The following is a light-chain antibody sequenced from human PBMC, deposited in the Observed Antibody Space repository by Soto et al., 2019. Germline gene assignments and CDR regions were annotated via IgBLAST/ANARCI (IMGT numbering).Light chain of an antibody. V-gene: IGKV1-39*01. CDR3: QHSTTWT. J-gene: IGKJ1*01. Sequence: DIQLTQSPSSLSASVGDRVTITCRASQGISTYLKWYQQKPGKAXXLLIYAASSLQSGVTSRFSVSGSETDFTLTISSMQPEYLATYSCQHSTTWTFGQGTKVDIK. CDR2: AAS. CDR1: QGISTY.